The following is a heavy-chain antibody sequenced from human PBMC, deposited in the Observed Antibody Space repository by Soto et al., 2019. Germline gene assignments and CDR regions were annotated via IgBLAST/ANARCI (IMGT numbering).Heavy chain of an antibody. CDR3: ARGEIQLWFRTRRTYYFDY. V-gene: IGHV4-39*07. D-gene: IGHD5-18*01. J-gene: IGHJ4*02. CDR2: IYYSGST. CDR1: GGSISSSSYY. Sequence: SETLSLTCTVSGGSISSSSYYWGWIRQPPGKGLEWIGSIYYSGSTYYNPSLKSRVTISVDTSKNQFSLKLSSVTAADTAVYYCARGEIQLWFRTRRTYYFDYWGQGTLVTVSS.